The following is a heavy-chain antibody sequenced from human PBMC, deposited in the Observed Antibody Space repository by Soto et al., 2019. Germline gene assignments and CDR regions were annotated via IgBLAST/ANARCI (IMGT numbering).Heavy chain of an antibody. CDR3: ARAPGP. V-gene: IGHV4-39*07. CDR2: IYYTERT. Sequence: SETLSLTCIVSGDSVSSSSFFWGWVRQPPGKGLEWIGTIYYTERTYYNPSLKSRVTISVDRSKNQFSLKLSSVTAADTAVYYCARAPGPWGRGTLVTVSS. CDR1: GDSVSSSSFF. J-gene: IGHJ5*02.